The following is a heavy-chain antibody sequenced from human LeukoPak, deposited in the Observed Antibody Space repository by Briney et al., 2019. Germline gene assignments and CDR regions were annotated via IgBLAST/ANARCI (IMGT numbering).Heavy chain of an antibody. CDR2: IYYSGST. V-gene: IGHV4-30-4*01. D-gene: IGHD3-10*01. CDR1: GGSISSGDYY. Sequence: PSQTLSLTCTVSGGSISSGDYYWSWIRQPPGKGLEWIGYIYYSGSTYYNPSLKSRVTISVDTSKNQFSLKLSSVTAADTAVYYCAREFYGSGSWFDPWGQGTLVTVSS. J-gene: IGHJ5*02. CDR3: AREFYGSGSWFDP.